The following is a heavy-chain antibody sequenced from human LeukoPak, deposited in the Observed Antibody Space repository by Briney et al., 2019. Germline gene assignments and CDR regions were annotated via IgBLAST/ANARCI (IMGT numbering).Heavy chain of an antibody. D-gene: IGHD3-10*01. V-gene: IGHV1-69*01. Sequence: GASVKVSCNASGGIFSTYAVSWVRQAPGQGLEWMGGIIPIFGIANYAQNFRGRVVITADESTSTVYMEMSSLRSEDTAVYYCARTYYYGLGTYHYYYYYMDVWGKGTTVTISS. CDR2: IIPIFGIA. CDR3: ARTYYYGLGTYHYYYYYMDV. CDR1: GGIFSTYA. J-gene: IGHJ6*03.